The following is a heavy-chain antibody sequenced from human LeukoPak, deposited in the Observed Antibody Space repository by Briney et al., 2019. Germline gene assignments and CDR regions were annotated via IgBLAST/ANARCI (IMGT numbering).Heavy chain of an antibody. CDR3: AKDRGYCTNGVCYRIDF. Sequence: PGRSLRLSCAASGFTFSSAGMHWVRQAPGKGLEWVAIIWYDGSNKYYADSVKGRFTISRDNSKNTLFLQMNSLRAEDTAVYYCAKDRGYCTNGVCYRIDFWGQGSLVTVSS. V-gene: IGHV3-33*06. CDR2: IWYDGSNK. D-gene: IGHD2-8*01. CDR1: GFTFSSAG. J-gene: IGHJ4*02.